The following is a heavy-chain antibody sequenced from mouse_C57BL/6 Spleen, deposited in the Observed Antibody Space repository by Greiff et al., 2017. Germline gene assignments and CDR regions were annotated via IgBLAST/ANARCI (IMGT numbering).Heavy chain of an antibody. D-gene: IGHD2-3*01. Sequence: EVQLVESEGGLVQPGSSMKLSCTASGFTFSDYYMAWVRQVPEKGLEWVANINYDGSSTYYLDSLKSRFIISRDNAKNILYLQMSSLKSEDTATYYCARDGVYDGYSSWYFDVWGTGTTVTVSS. CDR1: GFTFSDYY. V-gene: IGHV5-16*01. J-gene: IGHJ1*03. CDR3: ARDGVYDGYSSWYFDV. CDR2: INYDGSST.